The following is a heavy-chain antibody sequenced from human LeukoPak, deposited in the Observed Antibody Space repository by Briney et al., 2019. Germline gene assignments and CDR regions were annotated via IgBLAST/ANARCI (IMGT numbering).Heavy chain of an antibody. CDR2: IYYSGST. J-gene: IGHJ6*03. D-gene: IGHD2-15*01. V-gene: IGHV4-59*08. CDR3: ARQLNPHKLPSLRVYYMDV. CDR1: GGSISSYY. Sequence: SETLSLTCTVSGGSISSYYWSWIRQPPGKGLEWIGYIYYSGSTTYNPSLKSRVTISVETSKNLFSLKLSSVTAADTAVYYCARQLNPHKLPSLRVYYMDVWGKGTTVTISS.